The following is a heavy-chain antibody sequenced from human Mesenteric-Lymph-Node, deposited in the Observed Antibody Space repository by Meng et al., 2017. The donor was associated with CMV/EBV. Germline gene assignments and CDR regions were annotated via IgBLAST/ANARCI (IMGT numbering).Heavy chain of an antibody. V-gene: IGHV1-69*06. CDR3: ASHPPYCSSTNCYFCFQY. CDR2: IIPIFGTA. Sequence: TFSSYAISWVRQAPGKGLEWMGGIIPIFGTANYAQKFQGRVTITADKSTSTAYTQLSSLRSEDTAVYYCASHPPYCSSTNCYFCFQYWGQGTLVTVSS. D-gene: IGHD2-2*01. CDR1: TFSSYA. J-gene: IGHJ1*01.